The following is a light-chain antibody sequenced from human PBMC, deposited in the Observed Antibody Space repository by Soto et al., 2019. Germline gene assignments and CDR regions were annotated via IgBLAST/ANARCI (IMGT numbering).Light chain of an antibody. Sequence: QSALTQPPSASGTPGQRVTISCSRSSSNIGSNYVYWYQQLPGTAPKLLIYRNNQRPSGVPDRFSGSKSGTSASLAISGLRSEDEADYYCAAWDDSLSGSYVFGNGTKVTVL. V-gene: IGLV1-47*01. CDR3: AAWDDSLSGSYV. CDR2: RNN. J-gene: IGLJ1*01. CDR1: SSNIGSNY.